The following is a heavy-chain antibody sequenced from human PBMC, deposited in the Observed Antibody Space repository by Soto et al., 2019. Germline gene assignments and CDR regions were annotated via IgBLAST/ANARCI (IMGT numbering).Heavy chain of an antibody. V-gene: IGHV3-74*01. CDR2: INSDGSST. CDR3: ASGGVGRSCSSSSCYTCVFAY. CDR1: GFTFSNYW. D-gene: IGHD2-2*02. Sequence: EVQLVESGGGLVQPGGSLRLSCAASGFTFSNYWMHWVRQAPGKVLVWVSRINSDGSSTSYADSVKGRFTISRDNAKNTLSLHMNGRRADDTALYYCASGGVGRSCSSSSCYTCVFAYWGQGTLVPVSS. J-gene: IGHJ4*02.